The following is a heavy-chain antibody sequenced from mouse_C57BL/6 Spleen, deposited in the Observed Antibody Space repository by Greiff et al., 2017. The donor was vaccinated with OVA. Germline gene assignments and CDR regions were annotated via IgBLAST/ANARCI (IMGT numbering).Heavy chain of an antibody. J-gene: IGHJ4*01. V-gene: IGHV5-17*01. CDR3: AGAGVTEYYDAMDY. CDR2: ISSGSSTI. D-gene: IGHD2-2*01. CDR1: GFTFSDYG. Sequence: EVMLVESGGGLVKPGGSLKLSCAASGFTFSDYGMHWVRQAPEKGLEWVAYISSGSSTIYYADTVKGRFTISRVNAKNTLFLQMTSLRSEETAMYYCAGAGVTEYYDAMDYWGQGTSVTVSA.